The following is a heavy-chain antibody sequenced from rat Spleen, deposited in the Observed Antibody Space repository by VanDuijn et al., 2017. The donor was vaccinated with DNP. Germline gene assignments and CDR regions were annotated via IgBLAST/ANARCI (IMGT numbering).Heavy chain of an antibody. CDR1: GFTFSNSD. D-gene: IGHD1-11*01. V-gene: IGHV5-22*01. CDR2: ISYDGGST. CDR3: ARHGRRVFDY. J-gene: IGHJ2*01. Sequence: EVQLVESGGDLVQPGRSMILSCAASGFTFSNSDMAWVRQAPTKGLEWVAYISYDGGSTSYGDSVKGRFTISRDNAKSTLYLQMNSVRSEDMATYFCARHGRRVFDYWGQGVMVTVSS.